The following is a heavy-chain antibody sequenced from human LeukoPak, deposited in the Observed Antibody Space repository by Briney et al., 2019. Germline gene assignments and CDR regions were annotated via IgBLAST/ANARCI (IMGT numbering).Heavy chain of an antibody. J-gene: IGHJ3*02. V-gene: IGHV5-51*01. Sequence: GESLKISCKGSGYSFTSYWIGWVRQMPGKGLEWMGIIYPGDSDTRYSPSFQGQVTISADKSISTAYLQWSSLKASDTAMYYCARQLVLIAARMTDAFDIWGQGTMVTVSS. CDR1: GYSFTSYW. CDR3: ARQLVLIAARMTDAFDI. D-gene: IGHD6-13*01. CDR2: IYPGDSDT.